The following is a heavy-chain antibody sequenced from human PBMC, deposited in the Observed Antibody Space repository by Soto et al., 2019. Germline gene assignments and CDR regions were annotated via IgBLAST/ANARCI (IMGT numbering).Heavy chain of an antibody. V-gene: IGHV4-34*01. CDR1: GGSFSGYY. J-gene: IGHJ2*01. Sequence: QVQLQQWGAGLLKPSATLSLTCAVYGGSFSGYYWSWIRQPPGKGLEWIGEITHSGSTNYNPSPKNRVTISVDTSKNQFSLKLSSVTAADTAVYYCARVFSWTDWYFDLWGRGTLVTVSS. D-gene: IGHD2-15*01. CDR2: ITHSGST. CDR3: ARVFSWTDWYFDL.